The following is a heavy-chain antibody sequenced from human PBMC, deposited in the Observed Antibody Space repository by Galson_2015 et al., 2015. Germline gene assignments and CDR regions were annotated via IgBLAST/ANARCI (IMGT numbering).Heavy chain of an antibody. CDR3: ARKYYYDSSGYRADAFDI. CDR2: IIPIFGTA. D-gene: IGHD3-22*01. V-gene: IGHV1-69*13. J-gene: IGHJ3*02. CDR1: GGTFSSYT. Sequence: SVKVSCKASGGTFSSYTISWVRQAPGQGLEWMGGIIPIFGTANYAQKFQGRVTITADESTSTAYMELSSLRSEDTAVYYCARKYYYDSSGYRADAFDIWGQGTMVTVSS.